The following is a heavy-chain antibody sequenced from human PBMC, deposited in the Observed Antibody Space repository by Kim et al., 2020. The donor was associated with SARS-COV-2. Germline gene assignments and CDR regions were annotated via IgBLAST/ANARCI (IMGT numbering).Heavy chain of an antibody. CDR3: AKDRIVGATMGAYGY. CDR2: ISGSGGST. J-gene: IGHJ4*02. Sequence: GGSLRLSCAASGFTFSSYAMSWVRQAPGKGLEWVSAISGSGGSTYYADSVKGRFTISRGNSKKTLYLQMNSLRAEDTAVYYCAKDRIVGATMGAYGYWGQGTLVTVSS. CDR1: GFTFSSYA. V-gene: IGHV3-23*01. D-gene: IGHD1-26*01.